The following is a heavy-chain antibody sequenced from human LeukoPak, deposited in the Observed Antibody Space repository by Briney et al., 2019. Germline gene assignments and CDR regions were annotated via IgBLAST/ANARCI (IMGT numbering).Heavy chain of an antibody. CDR2: INPSGGST. D-gene: IGHD5-12*01. CDR3: ARVAGSDYDLWGVIDY. CDR1: GYTFTSYY. Sequence: ASVKVSCKASGYTFTSYYMHWVRQAPGQGLEWMGIINPSGGSTSYAQKFQGRVTMTRDMSTSTVYMELSSLRSEDTAVYYCARVAGSDYDLWGVIDYWGQGTLVIVSS. J-gene: IGHJ4*02. V-gene: IGHV1-46*01.